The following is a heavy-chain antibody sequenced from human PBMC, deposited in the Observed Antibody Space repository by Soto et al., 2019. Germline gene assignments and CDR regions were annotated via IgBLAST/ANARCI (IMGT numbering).Heavy chain of an antibody. CDR3: ARDHGLSSYAFDI. CDR2: ISSSSSYI. CDR1: GFTFGSYS. Sequence: GGSLRLSCSASGFTFGSYSMNWVRQAPGKGLEWVSSISSSSSYIYYADSVKGRFTISRDNAKNSLYLQMNSLRAEDTAVYYCARDHGLSSYAFDIWGQGTMVTVSS. D-gene: IGHD2-15*01. J-gene: IGHJ3*02. V-gene: IGHV3-21*01.